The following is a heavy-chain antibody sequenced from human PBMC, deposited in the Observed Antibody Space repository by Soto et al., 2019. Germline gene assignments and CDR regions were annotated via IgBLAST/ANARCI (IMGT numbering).Heavy chain of an antibody. CDR1: GFNFNNYA. J-gene: IGHJ4*02. CDR3: AKAPSIVLLGPHDY. CDR2: ASGRGGST. D-gene: IGHD3-22*01. V-gene: IGHV3-23*01. Sequence: GRSLRISCAASGFNFNNYAMTWVRQAPGEGLEWVSGASGRGGSTYYADFVKGRFTISRDNSQNMVYLQMNSLRAEDTAVYYCAKAPSIVLLGPHDYWGQGTLVTVSS.